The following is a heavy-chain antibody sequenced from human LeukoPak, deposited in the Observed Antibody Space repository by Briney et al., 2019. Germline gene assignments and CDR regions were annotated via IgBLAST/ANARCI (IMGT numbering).Heavy chain of an antibody. V-gene: IGHV4-38-2*01. CDR2: IYHSGRT. D-gene: IGHD3-3*01. Sequence: SETLSLTCAVSGYSISSGYYWGWIRQPPGKGLEWIGSIYHSGRTYHNPSLKSRVTISVDTSKNPFSLKLSSVTAADTAVYYCARLRRSVGVVIIDYWGQGTLVTVSS. CDR1: GYSISSGYY. CDR3: ARLRRSVGVVIIDY. J-gene: IGHJ4*02.